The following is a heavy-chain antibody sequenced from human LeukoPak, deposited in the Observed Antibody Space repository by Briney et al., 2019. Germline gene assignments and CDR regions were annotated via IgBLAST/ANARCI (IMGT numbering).Heavy chain of an antibody. D-gene: IGHD1-26*01. J-gene: IGHJ4*02. CDR1: GFTFSSYA. V-gene: IGHV3-23*01. CDR2: ISGRGGST. CDR3: AKTSGSYSPEKNDY. Sequence: PGGSLRLSCAASGFTFSSYAMSWVRQAPGRGLEWVSAISGRGGSTYYADSVKGRFTISRDNSKNTLYLQMNSLRAEDTAVYYCAKTSGSYSPEKNDYWGQGTLVTVSS.